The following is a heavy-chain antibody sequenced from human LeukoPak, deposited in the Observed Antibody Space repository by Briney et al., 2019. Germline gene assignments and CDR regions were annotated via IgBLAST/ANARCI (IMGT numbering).Heavy chain of an antibody. CDR1: DGSISSSNYY. Sequence: SETLSLTCTVSDGSISSSNYYWAWIRQPPGKGLEWIANIFYTGSAYYNPSLKSRVTISVDTSKNQFSLKLSSVTAADTAVYYCASGAYTYYYMDVWGKGTTVTISS. CDR2: IFYTGSA. V-gene: IGHV4-39*07. CDR3: ASGAYTYYYMDV. D-gene: IGHD3-10*01. J-gene: IGHJ6*03.